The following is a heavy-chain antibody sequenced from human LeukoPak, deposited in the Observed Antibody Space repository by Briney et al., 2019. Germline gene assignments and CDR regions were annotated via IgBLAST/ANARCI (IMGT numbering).Heavy chain of an antibody. J-gene: IGHJ4*02. CDR3: ARDPYGSGSYYSHFDY. Sequence: GASVKVSCKASGYTFTNSYIHWVRQAPGQGLEWMGIINPSGGSTSYPQKFQGRVTVTRGTSTSTVYMELSSLRSEDTAVYYCARDPYGSGSYYSHFDYWGQGTLVTVSS. CDR1: GYTFTNSY. V-gene: IGHV1-46*01. CDR2: INPSGGST. D-gene: IGHD3-10*01.